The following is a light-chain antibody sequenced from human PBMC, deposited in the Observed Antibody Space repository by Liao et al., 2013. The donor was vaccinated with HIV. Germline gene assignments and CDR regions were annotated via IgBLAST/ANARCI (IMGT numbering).Light chain of an antibody. CDR3: QAWDSSSWV. CDR2: QDS. CDR1: KLGYKY. V-gene: IGLV3-1*01. J-gene: IGLJ3*02. Sequence: SYELTQPPSVSVSPGQTASITCSGDKLGYKYACWYQQKPGQSPVLVIFQDSKRPSGIPERFSGSNSGNTATLTITGTQALDEADYYCQAWDSSSWVFGGGTTLTVL.